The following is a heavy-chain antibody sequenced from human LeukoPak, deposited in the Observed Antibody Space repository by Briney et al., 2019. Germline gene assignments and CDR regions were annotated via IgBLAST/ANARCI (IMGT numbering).Heavy chain of an antibody. CDR3: AKAHVIYYYDSSGYFDY. CDR2: IKPDGSEK. Sequence: GGSLGLSCAGSGFSFRDHWMSWLRQAPGKGPEWVAHIKPDGSEKYYADSVKGRFTISRDNAKNSLYLQMNSLRAEDTALYYCAKAHVIYYYDSSGYFDYWGQGTLVTVSS. D-gene: IGHD3-22*01. CDR1: GFSFRDHW. V-gene: IGHV3-7*03. J-gene: IGHJ4*02.